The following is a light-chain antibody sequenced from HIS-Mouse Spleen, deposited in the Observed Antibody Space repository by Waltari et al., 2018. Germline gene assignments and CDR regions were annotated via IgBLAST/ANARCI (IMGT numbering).Light chain of an antibody. CDR1: SSNLGSNY. CDR2: RNN. Sequence: SVLTQPPSASGTPGQRVTISCSGSSSNLGSNYVSWYQQLPGTAPKLLIYRNNQRPSGVPDRFSGSKSGTSASLAISGLRSEDEADYYCAAWDDSLSGVFGGGTKLTVL. CDR3: AAWDDSLSGV. V-gene: IGLV1-47*01. J-gene: IGLJ2*01.